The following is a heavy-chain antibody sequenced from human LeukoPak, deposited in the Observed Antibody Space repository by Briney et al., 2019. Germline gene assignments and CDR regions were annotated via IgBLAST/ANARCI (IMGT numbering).Heavy chain of an antibody. J-gene: IGHJ4*02. V-gene: IGHV1-2*02. D-gene: IGHD3-16*01. CDR2: IYGNSGGT. CDR3: ARGGGITGCDLDY. CDR1: GYTFTSYY. Sequence: ASVKVSCKASGYTFTSYYMHWVRQAPGQGLEWMGWIYGNSGGTNYAQKFQGRVTMTRDTSISTAYMELSRLTSDDTAVYYCARGGGITGCDLDYWGQGTLVTVSS.